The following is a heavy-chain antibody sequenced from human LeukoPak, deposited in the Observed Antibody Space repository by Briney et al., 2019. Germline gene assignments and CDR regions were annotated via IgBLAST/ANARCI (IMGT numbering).Heavy chain of an antibody. J-gene: IGHJ4*02. Sequence: ASVKVSCKTSVYTFTVYAINWVRQAPGQGLEWMGWISIDTGNPTYVQDFTGRFVFSLDTSVTTAYLQISSLKAEDTAVYYCARRGKSFDFWGQGTLVTVSS. D-gene: IGHD3-3*01. CDR3: ARRGKSFDF. CDR2: ISIDTGNP. V-gene: IGHV7-4-1*02. CDR1: VYTFTVYA.